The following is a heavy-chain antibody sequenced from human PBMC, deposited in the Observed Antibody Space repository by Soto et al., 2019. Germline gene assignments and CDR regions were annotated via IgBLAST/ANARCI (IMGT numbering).Heavy chain of an antibody. CDR1: GYTFTDYG. CDR2: ISGYNGNT. Sequence: QVQLVQSGAEVKKPGASVKVSCKASGYTFTDYGISWVRQAPGQGLEWMGWISGYNGNTDYAQNFQGRVTMTTDTSTSTAYMELRGLRSDDTAIFFCARDSGNLGVWAYLFDYWGQGTLVTVSS. V-gene: IGHV1-18*01. CDR3: ARDSGNLGVWAYLFDY. D-gene: IGHD1-26*01. J-gene: IGHJ4*02.